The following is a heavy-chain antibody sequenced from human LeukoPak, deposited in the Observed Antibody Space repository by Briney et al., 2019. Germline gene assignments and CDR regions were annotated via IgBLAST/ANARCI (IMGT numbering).Heavy chain of an antibody. V-gene: IGHV1-58*01. Sequence: SVKVSCKASGFTFTSSAVQWVRQARGQRLEWIGWIVVGSGNTNYAQKFQERVTITRDMSTSTAYMELSSLRSEDTAVYYCAKAPLSPRKASAFDIWGQGTMVTVSS. J-gene: IGHJ3*02. CDR1: GFTFTSSA. CDR3: AKAPLSPRKASAFDI. D-gene: IGHD1-14*01. CDR2: IVVGSGNT.